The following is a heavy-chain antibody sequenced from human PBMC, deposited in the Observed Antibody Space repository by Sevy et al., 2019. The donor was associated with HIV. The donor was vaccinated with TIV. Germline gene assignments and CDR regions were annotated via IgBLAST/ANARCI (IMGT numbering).Heavy chain of an antibody. CDR2: IYWDDDK. CDR1: GFSLSTSGVG. V-gene: IGHV2-5*02. Sequence: SGPTLVKPTQTLTLTCTFSGFSLSTSGVGVGWIRQPPGKALEWLALIYWDDDKRYSPSLKSRLTITKDTSKNQVVLTMTNMDPVDTATYDCAHRRFTVTPVIYFDYWGQGTLVTVSS. CDR3: AHRRFTVTPVIYFDY. J-gene: IGHJ4*02. D-gene: IGHD4-4*01.